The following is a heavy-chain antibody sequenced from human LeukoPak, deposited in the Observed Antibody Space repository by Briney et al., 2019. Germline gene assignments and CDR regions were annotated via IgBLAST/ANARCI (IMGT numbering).Heavy chain of an antibody. CDR3: ARDLHSSGYFDAFDI. J-gene: IGHJ3*02. CDR2: IYHDGST. V-gene: IGHV4-4*02. D-gene: IGHD3-22*01. CDR1: GGSISSNNW. Sequence: SETLSLTCAVSGGSISSNNWWIWVRQSPEKGLEWIGEIYHDGSTNYNPSLKSRVTISMDKSKNQLSLKLNFVTAADTAVYYCARDLHSSGYFDAFDIWGQGTMVTVSS.